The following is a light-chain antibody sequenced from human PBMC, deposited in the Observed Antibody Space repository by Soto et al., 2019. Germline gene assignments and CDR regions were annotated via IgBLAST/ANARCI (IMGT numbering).Light chain of an antibody. V-gene: IGKV3-15*01. Sequence: EIVLTQSPATLSMFPGERATLSCRASQSVSSDLGWYQQKPGQAPRLLIHGAFIRAAGVPARFSGGGSGTEFTLTISSLQSEDSAVYYCQQYNDWPLTLGGGSKVEIQ. CDR1: QSVSSD. J-gene: IGKJ4*01. CDR2: GAF. CDR3: QQYNDWPLT.